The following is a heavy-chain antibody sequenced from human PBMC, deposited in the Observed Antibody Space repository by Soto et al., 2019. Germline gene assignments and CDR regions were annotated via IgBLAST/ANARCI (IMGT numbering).Heavy chain of an antibody. CDR3: AKDSTSNPGYADGMDV. CDR1: GFTFSSYA. Sequence: EVQLLESGGGLVQPGGSLRLSCAASGFTFSSYAMSWVRQAPGKGLEWVSAISGSGGSTYYADSVKGRFTISRDNSKITLYLQMNSLRAEDTAVYYCAKDSTSNPGYADGMDVWGQGTTVTVSS. CDR2: ISGSGGST. J-gene: IGHJ6*02. D-gene: IGHD6-6*01. V-gene: IGHV3-23*01.